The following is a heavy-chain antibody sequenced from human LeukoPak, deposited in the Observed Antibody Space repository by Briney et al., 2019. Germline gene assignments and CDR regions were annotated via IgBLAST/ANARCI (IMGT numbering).Heavy chain of an antibody. CDR3: ARETTMVRGVTRRDYYYMDV. D-gene: IGHD3-10*01. CDR2: ISSSGSTI. V-gene: IGHV3-11*04. J-gene: IGHJ6*03. Sequence: TGGSLRLSCAASGFTFSDYYMSWIRQAPGKGLEWVSYISSSGSTIYYADSVKGRFTISRDNAKNSLYLQMNSLRAEDTAVYYCARETTMVRGVTRRDYYYMDVWGKGTTVTISS. CDR1: GFTFSDYY.